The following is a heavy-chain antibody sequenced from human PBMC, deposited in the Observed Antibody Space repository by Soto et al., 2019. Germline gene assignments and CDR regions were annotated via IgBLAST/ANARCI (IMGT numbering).Heavy chain of an antibody. V-gene: IGHV1-2*04. D-gene: IGHD3-10*01. CDR1: GYTFTGYY. Sequence: ASVKVSCKASGYTFTGYYMHWVRQAPGQGLEWMGWINPNSGGTNYAQKFQGWVTMTRDTSISTAYMELSRLRSDDTAVYYCARAAGGVGVYDAYDIWGQGTMVTVSS. CDR3: ARAAGGVGVYDAYDI. CDR2: INPNSGGT. J-gene: IGHJ3*02.